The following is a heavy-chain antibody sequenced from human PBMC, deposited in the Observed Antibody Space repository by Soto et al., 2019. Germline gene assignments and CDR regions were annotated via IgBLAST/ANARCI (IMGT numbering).Heavy chain of an antibody. J-gene: IGHJ3*02. CDR1: GYTFTSYA. D-gene: IGHD3-10*01. CDR3: ARGRITMVRGPGTFDI. CDR2: INAGNGNT. Sequence: ASVKVSCKASGYTFTSYAMHWVRQAPGQRLEWMGWINAGNGNTKYSQKFQGRVTITRDTSASTAYMELGSLRSEDTAVYYCARGRITMVRGPGTFDIWGQGTMVTVSS. V-gene: IGHV1-3*01.